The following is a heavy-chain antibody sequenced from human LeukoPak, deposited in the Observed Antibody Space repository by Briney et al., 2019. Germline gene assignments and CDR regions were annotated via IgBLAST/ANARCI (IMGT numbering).Heavy chain of an antibody. CDR3: AKCAYSSSICNWFDP. CDR2: ISGRGGST. Sequence: PGGSLRLSCAASGFTFSSYAMSWVRQAPGKGLEWVSAISGRGGSTYYADSVKGRFTISRDNSKNTLYLQMNSLRAEDTAVYYCAKCAYSSSICNWFDPWGQGTLVTVSS. CDR1: GFTFSSYA. D-gene: IGHD5-18*01. J-gene: IGHJ5*02. V-gene: IGHV3-23*01.